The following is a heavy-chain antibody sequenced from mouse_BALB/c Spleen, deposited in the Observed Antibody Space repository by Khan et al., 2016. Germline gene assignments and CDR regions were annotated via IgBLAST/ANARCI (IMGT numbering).Heavy chain of an antibody. D-gene: IGHD1-1*01. CDR3: VILRRVYAMDY. Sequence: EVKLEESGPGLVKPSQSLSLTCSVTGYSITSGYYWNWIRQFPGNKLEWMGYISYDGSNNYNPSLKNRISITRDTSKNQFFLKLNSVTSEDTSTYYCVILRRVYAMDYWGQGTSVTVSS. V-gene: IGHV3-6*02. CDR1: GYSITSGYY. J-gene: IGHJ4*01. CDR2: ISYDGSN.